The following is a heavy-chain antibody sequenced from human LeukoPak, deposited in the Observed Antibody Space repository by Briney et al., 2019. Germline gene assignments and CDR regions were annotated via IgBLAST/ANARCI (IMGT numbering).Heavy chain of an antibody. V-gene: IGHV3-21*01. Sequence: PGGSLRLSCAASGFTFSSYSMNWVRQAPGKGLEWVSSISSSSSYIYYADSVKGRFTISRDNAKNSLYLQMSSLRAEDTAVYYCARVVGGDSSGYYLGIDYWGQGTLVTVSS. CDR3: ARVVGGDSSGYYLGIDY. CDR1: GFTFSSYS. J-gene: IGHJ4*02. D-gene: IGHD3-22*01. CDR2: ISSSSSYI.